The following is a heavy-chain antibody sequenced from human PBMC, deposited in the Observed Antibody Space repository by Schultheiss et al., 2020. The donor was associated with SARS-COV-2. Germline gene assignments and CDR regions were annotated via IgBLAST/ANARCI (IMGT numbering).Heavy chain of an antibody. V-gene: IGHV4-31*01. J-gene: IGHJ6*02. CDR2: IYYSGST. Sequence: TLSLTCSVSGGSVSSGSYHWSWLRQPPGKGLEWIGYIYYSGSTYYNPSLKSLVTISVDTSKNQFSLKLSSVTAADTAVYYCARDRWDSYYYYGMDVWGQGTTVTVSS. D-gene: IGHD1-26*01. CDR3: ARDRWDSYYYYGMDV. CDR1: GGSVSSGSYH.